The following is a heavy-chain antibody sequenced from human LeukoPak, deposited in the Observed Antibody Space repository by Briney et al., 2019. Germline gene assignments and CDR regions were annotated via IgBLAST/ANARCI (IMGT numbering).Heavy chain of an antibody. J-gene: IGHJ4*02. Sequence: PGGSLRLSCAASGFTFSNFAMMWVRQAPGTGLQWVSYISSSSSTIYYADSVKGRFTISRDNAKNSLYLQMNSLRAEDTAVYYCAGLTDTGVGYWGQGTLVTVSS. V-gene: IGHV3-48*04. CDR3: AGLTDTGVGY. D-gene: IGHD3-10*01. CDR1: GFTFSNFA. CDR2: ISSSSSTI.